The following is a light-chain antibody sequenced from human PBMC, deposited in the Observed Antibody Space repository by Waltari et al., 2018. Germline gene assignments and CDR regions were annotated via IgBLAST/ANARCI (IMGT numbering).Light chain of an antibody. CDR1: QAIGNF. CDR2: DAS. Sequence: DIQMTQSPPSLSASVGDRVIVTCQASQAIGNFLSWYQQKPGKAPQLRIDDASWSDTGAPPRFRGVGYGTNFTLTVSVLQAEDFATYYCAQYHNIPYTFGQGTYLDTK. V-gene: IGKV1-33*01. J-gene: IGKJ2*01. CDR3: AQYHNIPYT.